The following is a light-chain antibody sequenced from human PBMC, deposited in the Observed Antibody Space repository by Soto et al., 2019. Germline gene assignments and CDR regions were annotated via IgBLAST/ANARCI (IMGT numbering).Light chain of an antibody. CDR3: QQYNNWPRT. CDR1: QSVSRN. J-gene: IGKJ2*01. CDR2: GAS. Sequence: EIVMTQSPAALSVSPGERATLSCGASQSVSRNLAWYQQKPGQAPRLLIYGASARATGIPARFSGSGSGTEFTLTISSLQSEDFAVYYCQQYNNWPRTFGQGTKLEIK. V-gene: IGKV3-15*01.